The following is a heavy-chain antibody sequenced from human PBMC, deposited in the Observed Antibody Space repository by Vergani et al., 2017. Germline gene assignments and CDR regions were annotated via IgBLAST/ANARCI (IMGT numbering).Heavy chain of an antibody. CDR1: GGSLSGYY. J-gene: IGHJ4*02. CDR3: ARSIVSRNPPDYFDN. Sequence: QVQLQESGPGLVRPSETLSLTCTVSGGSLSGYYWNWIRQTPGAGLEWIGYVEDSGYFNYNPSLKTRVSMSSDPSNNQFSLMLSSVTVADTAVYYCARSIVSRNPPDYFDNWGQGTLVTVSS. CDR2: VEDSGYF. V-gene: IGHV4-59*01. D-gene: IGHD1-14*01.